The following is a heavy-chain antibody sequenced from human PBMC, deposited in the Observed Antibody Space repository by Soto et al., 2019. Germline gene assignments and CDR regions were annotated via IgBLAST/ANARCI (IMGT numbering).Heavy chain of an antibody. CDR2: IYYSGTT. V-gene: IGHV4-59*08. Sequence: SETLSLTCTVSGGSINHYYWTWIRQPPGKGLEWMGYIYYSGTTSYSPSLKSRVAISLDTSKNQFSLSLNFVTAADTAVYYCARGRGYSYGLDPWGQGSLVTVSS. J-gene: IGHJ5*02. CDR1: GGSINHYY. D-gene: IGHD5-18*01. CDR3: ARGRGYSYGLDP.